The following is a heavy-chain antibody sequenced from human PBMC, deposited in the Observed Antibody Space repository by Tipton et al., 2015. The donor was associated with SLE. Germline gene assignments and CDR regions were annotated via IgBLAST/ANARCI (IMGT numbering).Heavy chain of an antibody. Sequence: SLRLSCVASGLTFSAYGMNWVRQAPGKGLEWLSYISGRSSTICYGDSVKGRFTISRDNGKNTLYLQMNSLRDEDTAMYYCARDLTAGIVGRIRTESFYCDSWGQKILVAVAS. CDR2: ISGRSSTI. V-gene: IGHV3-48*02. D-gene: IGHD1-26*01. CDR1: GLTFSAYG. CDR3: ARDLTAGIVGRIRTESFYCDS. J-gene: IGHJ5*01.